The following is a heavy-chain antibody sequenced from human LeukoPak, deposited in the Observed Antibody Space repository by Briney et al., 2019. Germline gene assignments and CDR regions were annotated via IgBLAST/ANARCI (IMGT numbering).Heavy chain of an antibody. CDR2: ISSSSSYI. V-gene: IGHV3-21*01. D-gene: IGHD1-26*01. J-gene: IGHJ4*02. CDR3: ARSVIVGATTSGY. CDR1: GFAFSSYS. Sequence: GGSLRLSCAASGFAFSSYSMNWVRQAPGKGLEWVSSISSSSSYIYYADSVKGRFTISRDNAKNSLYLQMNSLRAEDTAVYYCARSVIVGATTSGYWGQGTLVTVSS.